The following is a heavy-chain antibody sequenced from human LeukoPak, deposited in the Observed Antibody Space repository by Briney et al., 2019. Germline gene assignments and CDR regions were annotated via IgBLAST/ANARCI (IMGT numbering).Heavy chain of an antibody. CDR2: IYYSGST. J-gene: IGHJ4*02. V-gene: IGHV4-59*12. D-gene: IGHD2-15*01. CDR3: ASLPRGYCSGGSCYVFDY. CDR1: GGSISSYY. Sequence: SSETLSLTCTVSGGSISSYYWSWIRQPPGKGLEWIGYIYYSGSTNYNPSLKSRVTISVDTSKNQFSLKLSSVTAADTAVYYCASLPRGYCSGGSCYVFDYWGQGTLVTVSS.